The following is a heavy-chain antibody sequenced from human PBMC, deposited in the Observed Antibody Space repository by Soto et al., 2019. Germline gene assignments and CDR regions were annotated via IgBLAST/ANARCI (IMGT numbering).Heavy chain of an antibody. Sequence: EVQLVESGGGLVKPGGSLRLSCAASGFTFSNAWMAWVRQTPGKGLERVGHIEAKSDGGTTDLAAPVRGRFSISRGDSINTVYLQMNSLKSEDSAVYYCTSRLSIFYGMDVWGPGTTVSVSS. D-gene: IGHD3-3*01. J-gene: IGHJ6*02. CDR1: GFTFSNAW. CDR3: TSRLSIFYGMDV. V-gene: IGHV3-15*04. CDR2: IEAKSDGGTT.